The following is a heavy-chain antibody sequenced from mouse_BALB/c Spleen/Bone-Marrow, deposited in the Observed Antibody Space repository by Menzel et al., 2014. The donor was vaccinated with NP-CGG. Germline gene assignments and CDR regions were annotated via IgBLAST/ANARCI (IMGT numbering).Heavy chain of an antibody. CDR2: IWAGGST. V-gene: IGHV2-9*02. J-gene: IGHJ3*01. D-gene: IGHD4-1*02. CDR1: GFSLTSYG. Sequence: QVHVKQSGPGLVAPSQSLSITCTVSGFSLTSYGVHWVRQPPGKGLEWLGVIWAGGSTNYNSALMSRLSISKDNSKSXVFLKMNSLQTDDTAMYYCARAQLGCFAYWGQGTLVTVSA. CDR3: ARAQLGCFAY.